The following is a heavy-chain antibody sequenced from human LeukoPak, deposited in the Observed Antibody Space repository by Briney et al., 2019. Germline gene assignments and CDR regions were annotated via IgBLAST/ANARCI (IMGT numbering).Heavy chain of an antibody. CDR2: IYYSGST. CDR1: GGSISSSSYY. V-gene: IGHV4-39*01. J-gene: IGHJ3*02. Sequence: SETLSLTCTVSGGSISSSSYYWGWIRQPPGKGLEWIGSIYYSGSTYYNPSLKSRVTISVDTSKNQFSLKLSSVTAADTAVYYCARHSWDSITMVRGVRGAFDIWGQGTMVTVSS. CDR3: ARHSWDSITMVRGVRGAFDI. D-gene: IGHD3-10*01.